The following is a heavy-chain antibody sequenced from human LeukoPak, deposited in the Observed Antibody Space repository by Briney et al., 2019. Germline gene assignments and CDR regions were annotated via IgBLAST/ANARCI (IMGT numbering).Heavy chain of an antibody. J-gene: IGHJ4*02. D-gene: IGHD1-7*01. Sequence: GGSLRISCAASRFTFRTYGMSWVRQARGKGLEGVSPISGSGGSTNYADSVKGRFTISRDNSKNTRYLQMNSLRDEGAAVYYCAKSSYYWGQGTLVTGSS. CDR3: AKSSYY. CDR2: ISGSGGST. V-gene: IGHV3-23*01. CDR1: RFTFRTYG.